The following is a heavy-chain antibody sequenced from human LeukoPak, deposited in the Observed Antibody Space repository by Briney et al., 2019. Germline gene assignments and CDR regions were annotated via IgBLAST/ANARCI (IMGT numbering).Heavy chain of an antibody. J-gene: IGHJ4*02. D-gene: IGHD6-6*01. CDR1: GGSXSSGGYS. Sequence: QTLSLTXXXSGGSXSSGGYSWSWIRQPPGKGLEWIGYIYHSGSTYYNPSLKSRVTISVDRSKNQFSLKLSSVTAADTAVYYCASYSSSARSFDYWGQGTLVTVSS. CDR2: IYHSGST. V-gene: IGHV4-30-2*01. CDR3: ASYSSSARSFDY.